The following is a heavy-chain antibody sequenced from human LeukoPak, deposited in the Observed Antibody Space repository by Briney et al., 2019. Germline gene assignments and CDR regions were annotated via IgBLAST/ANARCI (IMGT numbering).Heavy chain of an antibody. Sequence: PGGSLRLSCAASGFTFSSYSMNWVRQAPGKGLEWVANIKQDGSEKYYVDSVKGRFTISRDNAKNSLYLQMNSLRAEDTAVYYCARDRVVITDWGQGTLVTVSS. CDR2: IKQDGSEK. V-gene: IGHV3-7*01. CDR3: ARDRVVITD. CDR1: GFTFSSYS. J-gene: IGHJ4*02. D-gene: IGHD3-22*01.